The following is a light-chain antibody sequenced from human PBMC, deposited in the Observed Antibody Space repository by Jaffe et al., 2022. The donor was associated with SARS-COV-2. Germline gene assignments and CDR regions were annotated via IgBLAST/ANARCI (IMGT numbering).Light chain of an antibody. V-gene: IGKV1-39*01. CDR1: QSISRS. CDR2: AAS. Sequence: DIQVTQSPLSLSASVGDRVTITCRASQSISRSLNWYQQRPGKAPKLLIYAASSLESGVPSRFSGGGSATDFTLTIRSLQPDDFATYYCQQSYITPLTFGGGTKVESK. CDR3: QQSYITPLT. J-gene: IGKJ4*01.